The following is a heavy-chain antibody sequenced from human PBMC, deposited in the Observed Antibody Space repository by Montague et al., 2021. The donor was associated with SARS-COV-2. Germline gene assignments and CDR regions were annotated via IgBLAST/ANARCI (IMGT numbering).Heavy chain of an antibody. Sequence: SLRLSCAASGFTFSDYWMRWVRQAPGKGLEWVANIKQDGSEKYYVGSVKGRFTVSRDKAKKTLYLQMNSLRAEDTAVYYCARDNFTSSWYARAYYYYYGRDVRGQGTTVTVSS. J-gene: IGHJ6*02. CDR3: ARDNFTSSWYARAYYYYYGRDV. D-gene: IGHD6-13*01. V-gene: IGHV3-7*01. CDR2: IKQDGSEK. CDR1: GFTFSDYW.